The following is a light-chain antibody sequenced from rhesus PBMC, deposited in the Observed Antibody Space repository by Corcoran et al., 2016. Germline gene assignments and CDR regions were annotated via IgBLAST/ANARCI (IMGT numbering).Light chain of an antibody. Sequence: DIQMTQSPSSLSASVGDRVTVTCRASQDIKKELSWYQQKAGKTPTLLIYAASSLQTGVSSRFSGSGSGTDFTLTISSLQPEDVATYYCLQDYSVPLTFGGGTKVEIK. CDR1: QDIKKE. J-gene: IGKJ4*01. CDR3: LQDYSVPLT. V-gene: IGKV1-94*01. CDR2: AAS.